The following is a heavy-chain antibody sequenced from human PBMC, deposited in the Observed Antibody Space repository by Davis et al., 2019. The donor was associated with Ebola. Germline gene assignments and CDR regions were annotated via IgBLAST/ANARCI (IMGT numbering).Heavy chain of an antibody. V-gene: IGHV3-11*01. D-gene: IGHD2-21*01. Sequence: PGGSLRLSCAASGFTFSDYYMSWIRQAPGKGLEWVSYISNGGSMIYDADSVKGRFTISRDNAKNSLSLQMNSLRVDDTAVYYCVRDRVEYGGDCFDIWGQGTMVTVSP. CDR1: GFTFSDYY. CDR3: VRDRVEYGGDCFDI. CDR2: ISNGGSMI. J-gene: IGHJ3*02.